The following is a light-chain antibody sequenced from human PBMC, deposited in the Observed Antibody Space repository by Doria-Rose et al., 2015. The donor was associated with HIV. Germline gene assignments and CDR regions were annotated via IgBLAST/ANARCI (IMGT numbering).Light chain of an antibody. V-gene: IGLV3-19*01. CDR3: NSRDSSGNHVV. J-gene: IGLJ2*01. CDR2: GKN. CDR1: SLRSYY. Sequence: TQEPAVSVALGQTVRITYQGDSLRSYYASWYQQKPGQAPVVVTYGKNNRPSGIPDRFSGSSSGNTASLTITGAQAEDEADYYCNSRDSSGNHVVFGGGTKLTVL.